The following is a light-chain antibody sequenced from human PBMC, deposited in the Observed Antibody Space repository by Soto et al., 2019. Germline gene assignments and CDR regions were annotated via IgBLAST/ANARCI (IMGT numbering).Light chain of an antibody. CDR1: NIGSKS. Sequence: SSELTQPPSVSVAPGKTARITCGGNNIGSKSVHWYQQKPGQAPVLVIYYDSDRPSGIPERFSGSNSGNTATLTISRVEAGDEADYYCQVWDSSSDPQLVFGTGTKLTVL. V-gene: IGLV3-21*04. J-gene: IGLJ1*01. CDR2: YDS. CDR3: QVWDSSSDPQLV.